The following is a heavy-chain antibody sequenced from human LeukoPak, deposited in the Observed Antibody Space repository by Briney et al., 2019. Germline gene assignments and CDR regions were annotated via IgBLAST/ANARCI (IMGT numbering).Heavy chain of an antibody. CDR2: ISNNGGST. CDR1: GFTFSSYA. D-gene: IGHD6-13*01. Sequence: GGSLRLSCAASGFTFSSYAMHWVRQAPGKGLEYVSAISNNGGSTYHANSVKGRFAISRDNSKNTLYLQMGSLRAEDMAVYYCARSKMASSWYGGAFDIWGQGTVVTISS. J-gene: IGHJ3*02. CDR3: ARSKMASSWYGGAFDI. V-gene: IGHV3-64*01.